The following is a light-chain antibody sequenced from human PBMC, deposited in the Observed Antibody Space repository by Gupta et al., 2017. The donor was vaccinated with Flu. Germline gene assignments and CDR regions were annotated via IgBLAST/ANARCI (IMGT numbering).Light chain of an antibody. CDR2: AAS. J-gene: IGKJ3*01. CDR1: QSISSY. Sequence: PSALSAFVGDRVIITCRESQSISSYLNWYQQKPGKAPKLLIYAASSLQSGVPSRLSGSGSGTDVTLTISRLQPEDFAAYDGQQSDSTLFTFGHGTKVDIK. CDR3: QQSDSTLFT. V-gene: IGKV1-39*01.